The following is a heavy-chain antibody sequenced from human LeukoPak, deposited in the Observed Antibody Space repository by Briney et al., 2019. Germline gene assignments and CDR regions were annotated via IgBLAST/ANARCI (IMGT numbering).Heavy chain of an antibody. J-gene: IGHJ6*03. Sequence: GESLKSSCKGAGYSFTSYWIGWVGRMPGKGLVGWGIIYPGDCGTRYCPAFQGQVTISADKSISTAYLQWSSMKASDTAMYYCARLSAADSSGYSYYYYYYYMDVWGKGTTVTVSS. D-gene: IGHD3-22*01. CDR3: ARLSAADSSGYSYYYYYYYMDV. CDR2: IYPGDCGT. V-gene: IGHV5-51*01. CDR1: GYSFTSYW.